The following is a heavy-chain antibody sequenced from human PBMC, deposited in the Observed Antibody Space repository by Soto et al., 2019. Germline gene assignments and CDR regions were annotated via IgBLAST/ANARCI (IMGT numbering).Heavy chain of an antibody. CDR3: ATGTGFGWLDNPSQALDI. V-gene: IGHV3-48*01. J-gene: IGHJ3*02. CDR1: GFTPSRLS. D-gene: IGHD3-9*01. Sequence: EVQLVQSGGALVQPGGSLRLSCAASGFTPSRLSMNWVRQAPGKGLEWISYINSAGSIIYYADSVKGRFTISRDNAKNSLFRQMNSLRAEYTAVYYWATGTGFGWLDNPSQALDIWGQGTMVTVSS. CDR2: INSAGSII.